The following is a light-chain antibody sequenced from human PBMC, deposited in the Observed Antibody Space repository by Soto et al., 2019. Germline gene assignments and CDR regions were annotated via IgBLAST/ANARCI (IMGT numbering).Light chain of an antibody. CDR2: GNS. CDR1: SSNIGAGYD. J-gene: IGLJ1*01. Sequence: QSLLTQPPPGSGAPGQRGTISCTGSSSNIGAGYDVHWYQQLPGTAPKLLIYGNSNRPSGVPDRFSASKSGTSASLAITGLQAEDEADYYCQSYDSSLSARYVFGTGTKVTVL. CDR3: QSYDSSLSARYV. V-gene: IGLV1-40*01.